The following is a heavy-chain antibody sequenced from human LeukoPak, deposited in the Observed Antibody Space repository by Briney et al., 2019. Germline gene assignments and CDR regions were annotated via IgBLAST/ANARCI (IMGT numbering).Heavy chain of an antibody. CDR1: GFPFSNYG. V-gene: IGHV3-30*02. J-gene: IGHJ6*04. Sequence: PGGSLRLSCVASGFPFSNYGMHWVRQAPGKGLEWVSFLRYDATSNYYAESVEGRFTISGDNAKNSLYLQMNSLSAEDTAVYYCAELGITMIGGVGGKGTTVTISS. CDR3: AELGITMIGGV. D-gene: IGHD3-10*02. CDR2: LRYDATSN.